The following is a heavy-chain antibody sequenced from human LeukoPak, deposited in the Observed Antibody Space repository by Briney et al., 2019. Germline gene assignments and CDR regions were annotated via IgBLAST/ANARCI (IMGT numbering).Heavy chain of an antibody. CDR3: ARSHYDILTGYSTPGGFDY. CDR1: GFTFSSYW. CDR2: INSDGSST. D-gene: IGHD3-9*01. J-gene: IGHJ4*02. V-gene: IGHV3-74*01. Sequence: GGSLRLSCAASGFTFSSYWMHWVRQAPGKGLVWVSRINSDGSSTSYADSVKGRFTISRDNAKNTLYLQMNSLRAEDTAVYYCARSHYDILTGYSTPGGFDYWGQGTLVTVSS.